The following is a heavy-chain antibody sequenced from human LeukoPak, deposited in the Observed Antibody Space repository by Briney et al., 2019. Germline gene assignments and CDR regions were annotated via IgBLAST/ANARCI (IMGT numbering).Heavy chain of an antibody. CDR2: IYTIGST. CDR3: ARNPKYCSSNSCYNH. Sequence: TGGSLRLSCAASGFTVSSNYMSWVRQAPGKGLEWVSVIYTIGSTFYADSVKGRFTISRDNSKNTLYLQMSSLRAEDTAVYYCARNPKYCSSNSCYNHWGQGTLVTVSS. CDR1: GFTVSSNY. J-gene: IGHJ5*02. V-gene: IGHV3-53*01. D-gene: IGHD2-2*02.